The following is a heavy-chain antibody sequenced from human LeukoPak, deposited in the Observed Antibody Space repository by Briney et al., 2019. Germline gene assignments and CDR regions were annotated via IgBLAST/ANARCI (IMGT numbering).Heavy chain of an antibody. J-gene: IGHJ4*02. CDR3: ARVGYSSGWYPEIDY. CDR2: IIPILGIA. Sequence: GSSVKVSCKASGGTFSSYAISWVRQAPGQGLGWMGRIIPILGIANYAQKFQGRVTITADKSTSTAYMELSSLRSEDTAVYYCARVGYSSGWYPEIDYWGQGTLVTVSS. CDR1: GGTFSSYA. V-gene: IGHV1-69*04. D-gene: IGHD6-19*01.